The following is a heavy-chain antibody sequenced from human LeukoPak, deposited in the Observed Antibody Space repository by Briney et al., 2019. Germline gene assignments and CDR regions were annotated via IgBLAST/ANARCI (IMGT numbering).Heavy chain of an antibody. J-gene: IGHJ4*02. D-gene: IGHD3-9*01. CDR2: ISYDGSNK. CDR3: ARDSSPIYDILTGYYAGYFDY. V-gene: IGHV3-30*04. Sequence: GGSLRLSCAASGFTFSSYAMHWVRQAPGKGLEWVAVISYDGSNKYYADSVKGRFTISRDNAKNSLYLQMNSLRAEDTAVYYCARDSSPIYDILTGYYAGYFDYWGQGTLVTVSS. CDR1: GFTFSSYA.